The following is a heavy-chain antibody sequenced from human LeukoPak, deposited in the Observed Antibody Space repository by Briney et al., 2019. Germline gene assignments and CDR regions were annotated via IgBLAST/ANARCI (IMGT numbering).Heavy chain of an antibody. CDR2: IKQDGSEK. V-gene: IGHV3-7*01. Sequence: QSGGSLTLSCAASGFTFSDHYMDWVRQPPGKGLEWVANIKQDGSEKYYVDSVKGRFTISRDNAKNLLYLQMNSLRVEDTAVYYCPRGSEWDLLGSCDRWGQGTLVTVSS. CDR3: PRGSEWDLLGSCDR. J-gene: IGHJ5*02. D-gene: IGHD1-26*01. CDR1: GFTFSDHY.